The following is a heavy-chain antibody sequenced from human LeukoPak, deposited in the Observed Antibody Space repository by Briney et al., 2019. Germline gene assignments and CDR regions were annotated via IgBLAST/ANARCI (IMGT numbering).Heavy chain of an antibody. Sequence: ASETLSLTCTVSGYSISSGYYWGWIRQPPGKGLEWIGSIYHSGSTNYNPSLKSRVTISLDTSKNQFSLKLSSVTAADTAVYYCARGVIAAGGNDFDYWGQGTLVTVSS. CDR1: GYSISSGYY. V-gene: IGHV4-38-2*02. CDR2: IYHSGST. D-gene: IGHD6-13*01. J-gene: IGHJ4*02. CDR3: ARGVIAAGGNDFDY.